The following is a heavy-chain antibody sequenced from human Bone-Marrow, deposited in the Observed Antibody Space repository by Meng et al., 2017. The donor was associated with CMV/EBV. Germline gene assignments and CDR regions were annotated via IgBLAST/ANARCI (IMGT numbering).Heavy chain of an antibody. Sequence: GGSLRLSCAASGFTFSSYSMNWVRQAPGKGLEWVSGINWNGGSTGYADSVKGRFTISRDNAKNSLYLQMNSLRAEDTAVYYCARETTIFGVVNLDVWGQGTTVTVSS. V-gene: IGHV3-20*04. CDR3: ARETTIFGVVNLDV. D-gene: IGHD3-3*01. CDR1: GFTFSSYS. CDR2: INWNGGST. J-gene: IGHJ6*02.